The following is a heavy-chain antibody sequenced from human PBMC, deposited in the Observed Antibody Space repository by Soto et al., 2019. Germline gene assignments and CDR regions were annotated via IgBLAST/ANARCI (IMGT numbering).Heavy chain of an antibody. D-gene: IGHD3-16*01. V-gene: IGHV3-48*03. CDR2: ISTSGRTI. CDR1: GFTFSSYE. J-gene: IGHJ5*02. CDR3: ALQPAHVYEASPKWFDP. Sequence: EVLLVESGGGLVQPGGSLRLSCTASGFTFSSYEMNWVRQAPGKGLEWISYISTSGRTIFYAGSVKVRFTISRDNTWNILFLQMDSLVTEETAVSYCALQPAHVYEASPKWFDPWGQGTLVIVSS.